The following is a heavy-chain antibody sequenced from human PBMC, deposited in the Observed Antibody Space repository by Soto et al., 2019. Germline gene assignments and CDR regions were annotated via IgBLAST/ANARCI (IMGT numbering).Heavy chain of an antibody. Sequence: SATLSLTCTVSGGSISSSSYYWGWIRQPPGKGLEWIGSIYYSGSTYYNPSLKSRVTISVDTSKNQFSLKLSSVTAADTAVYYCAGARIAVAGTLAYYYGMDVWGQGTTVTVSS. V-gene: IGHV4-39*01. CDR1: GGSISSSSYY. CDR2: IYYSGST. CDR3: AGARIAVAGTLAYYYGMDV. D-gene: IGHD6-19*01. J-gene: IGHJ6*02.